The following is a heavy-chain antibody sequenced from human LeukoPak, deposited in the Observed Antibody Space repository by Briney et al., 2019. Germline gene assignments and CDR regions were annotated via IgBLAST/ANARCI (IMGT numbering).Heavy chain of an antibody. J-gene: IGHJ5*02. CDR3: ARLWFGELFRWFDP. CDR2: ISSSSSYT. CDR1: GFTFSDYY. Sequence: PGGSLRLSCAASGFTFSDYYMSWIRQAPGKGLEWVSYISSSSSYTNYADSVKGRFTISRDNAKNSLYLQMNSLRAEDTAVYYCARLWFGELFRWFDPWGQGTLVTVSS. V-gene: IGHV3-11*03. D-gene: IGHD3-10*01.